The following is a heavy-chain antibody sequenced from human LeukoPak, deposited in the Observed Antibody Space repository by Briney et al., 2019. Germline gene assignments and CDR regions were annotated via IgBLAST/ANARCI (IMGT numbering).Heavy chain of an antibody. J-gene: IGHJ4*02. CDR3: TRVGYIDEGIDY. V-gene: IGHV3-7*04. Sequence: GGSLRLSCAASGFTVRTSYMSWVRQAPGKGLEWVANIKQDGSKKSYVDSVKGRFTISRDNAKNSLYLQMNSLRAEDTAIYYCTRVGYIDEGIDYWGQGTLVTVSS. D-gene: IGHD5-24*01. CDR2: IKQDGSKK. CDR1: GFTVRTSY.